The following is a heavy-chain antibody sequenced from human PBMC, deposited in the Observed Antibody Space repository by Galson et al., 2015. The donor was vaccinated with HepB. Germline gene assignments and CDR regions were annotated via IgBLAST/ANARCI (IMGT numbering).Heavy chain of an antibody. CDR2: IYSGGST. J-gene: IGHJ6*02. Sequence: SLRLSCAASGFTVSSNYMSWVRQAPGKGLEWVSVIYSGGSTYYADSVKGRFTISRHNSKNTLYLQMNSLRAEDTAVYYCARDSRGGEQQLVAGDYYGMDVWGQGTTVTVSS. CDR1: GFTVSSNY. D-gene: IGHD6-13*01. CDR3: ARDSRGGEQQLVAGDYYGMDV. V-gene: IGHV3-53*04.